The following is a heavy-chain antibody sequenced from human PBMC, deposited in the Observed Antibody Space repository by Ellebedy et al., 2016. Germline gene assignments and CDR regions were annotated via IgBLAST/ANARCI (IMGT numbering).Heavy chain of an antibody. Sequence: GGSLRLSCAASGITFSSSGMHWVRQAPGEGLEWVSGISGSSDHLYYVDSVKGRFTISRDNAKNTLFLQMNSLGAEDTAVYFCSTGGGGTFPQWGQGTLVTVSS. CDR2: ISGSSDHL. CDR1: GITFSSSG. J-gene: IGHJ4*02. V-gene: IGHV3-23*01. D-gene: IGHD2-15*01. CDR3: STGGGGTFPQ.